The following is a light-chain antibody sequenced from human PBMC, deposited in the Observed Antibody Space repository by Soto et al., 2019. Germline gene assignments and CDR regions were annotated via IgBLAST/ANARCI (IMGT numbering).Light chain of an antibody. CDR2: DDD. J-gene: IGLJ2*01. CDR3: QVWDSDTDHVV. Sequence: SYELTQPPSVSVAPGQTASFTCGGHNTWSKSVHWYQQKPGQAPILVIYDDDDRPSGIPGRFSGSNSGSAATLTISRVEAGDEADYYCQVWDSDTDHVVFGGGTKLTVL. CDR1: NTWSKS. V-gene: IGLV3-21*02.